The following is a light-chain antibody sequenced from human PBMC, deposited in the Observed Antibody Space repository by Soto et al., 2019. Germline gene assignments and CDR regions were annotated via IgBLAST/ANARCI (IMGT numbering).Light chain of an antibody. CDR1: SSNLGAGHD. J-gene: IGLJ2*01. Sequence: QAVVTQPASVSGAPGQRVTISCTGGSSNLGAGHDVHWYQQLPGAVPKLVIYGNTNRPSGVPDRFSGSKSGTSASLAIAGIQAEDEADYYCLSYDNRVGVYVVFGGGTKLTVL. V-gene: IGLV1-40*01. CDR3: LSYDNRVGVYVV. CDR2: GNT.